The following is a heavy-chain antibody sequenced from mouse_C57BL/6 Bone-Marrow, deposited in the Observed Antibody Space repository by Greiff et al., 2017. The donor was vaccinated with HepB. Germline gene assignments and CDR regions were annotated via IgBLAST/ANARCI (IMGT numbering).Heavy chain of an antibody. J-gene: IGHJ3*01. CDR2: IYPGGGYT. V-gene: IGHV1-63*01. Sequence: QVQLQQSGAELVRPGTSVKMSCKASGYTFTNYWIGWAKQRPGHGLEWIGDIYPGGGYTNYNEKFKGKATLTADKSSSTAYMQFSSLTSEDSAIYYCARRAAYDGFPWFAYWGQGTLVTVSA. CDR3: ARRAAYDGFPWFAY. D-gene: IGHD2-3*01. CDR1: GYTFTNYW.